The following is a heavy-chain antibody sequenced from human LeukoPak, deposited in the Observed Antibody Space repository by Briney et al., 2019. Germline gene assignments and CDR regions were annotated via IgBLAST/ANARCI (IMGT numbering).Heavy chain of an antibody. V-gene: IGHV4-4*07. CDR1: GGSISSYY. CDR2: NYTSRST. J-gene: IGHJ6*02. Sequence: KPSETLSLTCTVSGGSISSYYWSWIRQPAGKALEWIGRNYTSRSTNYNPSLKSRVTMSVDTSKNQFSLKLSSVTAADTAVYYCARSPYGYYGSGGYYYYGMDVWGQGTTVTVSS. CDR3: ARSPYGYYGSGGYYYYGMDV. D-gene: IGHD3-10*01.